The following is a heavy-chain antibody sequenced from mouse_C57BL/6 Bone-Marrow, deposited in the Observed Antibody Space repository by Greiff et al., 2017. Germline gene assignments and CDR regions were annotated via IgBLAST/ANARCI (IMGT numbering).Heavy chain of an antibody. V-gene: IGHV5-16*01. CDR3: ARWALGYYYGYYAMDY. J-gene: IGHJ4*01. CDR2: INYDGSST. Sequence: EVQRVESEGGLVQPGSSMKLSCTASGFTFSDYYMAWVRQVPEKGLEWVANINYDGSSTYYLDSLKSRFIISRDNAKNILYLQMSSLKSEDTATYYCARWALGYYYGYYAMDYWGQGTSVTVSS. D-gene: IGHD1-1*01. CDR1: GFTFSDYY.